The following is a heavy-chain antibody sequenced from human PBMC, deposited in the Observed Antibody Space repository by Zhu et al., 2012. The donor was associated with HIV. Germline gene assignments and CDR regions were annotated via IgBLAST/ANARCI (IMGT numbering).Heavy chain of an antibody. CDR2: IYHSGST. CDR1: GYSISSGYY. CDR3: ARDSGVEGAIDVYYYYGMDV. Sequence: QVQLQESGPGLVKPSETLSLTCAVSGYSISSGYYWGWIRQPPGKGLEWIGSIYHSGSTYYNPSLKSRVTISVDTSKNQFSLKLSSVTAADTAVYYCARDSGVEGAIDVYYYYGMDVWGQGTTGHRLL. D-gene: IGHD1-26*01. V-gene: IGHV4-38-2*02. J-gene: IGHJ6*02.